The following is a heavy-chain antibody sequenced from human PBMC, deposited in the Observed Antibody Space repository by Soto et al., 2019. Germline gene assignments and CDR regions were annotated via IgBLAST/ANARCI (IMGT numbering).Heavy chain of an antibody. CDR2: IYHSGST. D-gene: IGHD3-10*01. CDR1: GGSISSSNW. V-gene: IGHV4-4*02. CDR3: ARVTYYGSGSNYYYGMDV. J-gene: IGHJ6*02. Sequence: PSETLSLTCAVSGGSISSSNWWSWVRQPPGKGLEWIGEIYHSGSTNYNPSLKSRVTISVDKSKNQFSLKLSSVTAAGTAVYYCARVTYYGSGSNYYYGMDVWGQGTTVTVSS.